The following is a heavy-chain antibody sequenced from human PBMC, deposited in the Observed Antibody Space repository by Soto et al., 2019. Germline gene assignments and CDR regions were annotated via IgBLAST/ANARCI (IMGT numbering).Heavy chain of an antibody. D-gene: IGHD6-25*01. Sequence: GGSLRLSCVASGFTFSSHAMSWVRQAPGKGLEWVSIISDNGDTTYYADSVKGRYTISRDNSKNTVYLQMNSLRAEDTAIYYCAKGGGGGFYYYGMDVWGQGTTVTVSS. V-gene: IGHV3-23*01. CDR2: ISDNGDTT. CDR3: AKGGGGGFYYYGMDV. CDR1: GFTFSSHA. J-gene: IGHJ6*02.